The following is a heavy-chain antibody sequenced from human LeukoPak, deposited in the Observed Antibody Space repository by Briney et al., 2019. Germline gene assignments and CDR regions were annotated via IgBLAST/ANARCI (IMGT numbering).Heavy chain of an antibody. CDR1: GFTFTSAW. J-gene: IGHJ4*02. CDR2: IKSKTDGGAT. CDR3: TTDTKEYCGGDCY. V-gene: IGHV3-15*01. Sequence: GGSLRLSCAASGFTFTSAWMSWVRQAPGKGLEWVGRIKSKTDGGATDYAAPVKGRFTLPRDDSRNTVFLQMNSLKTEDTAVYYCTTDTKEYCGGDCYWGQGTLVTVSS. D-gene: IGHD2-21*02.